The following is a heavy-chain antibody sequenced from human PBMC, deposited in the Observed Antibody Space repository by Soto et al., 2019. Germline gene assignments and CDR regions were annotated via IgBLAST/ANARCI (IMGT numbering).Heavy chain of an antibody. CDR3: ARDGQSGAAAGTFDY. V-gene: IGHV4-4*02. CDR2: IYHSGST. Sequence: SETLSLTCAVSGGSISSSNWWSWVRQPPGKGLEWIGEIYHSGSTNYNPSLKSRVTISVDKSKNQFSLKLSSVTAADTAVYYCARDGQSGAAAGTFDYWGQGTLVTVSS. D-gene: IGHD6-13*01. J-gene: IGHJ4*02. CDR1: GGSISSSNW.